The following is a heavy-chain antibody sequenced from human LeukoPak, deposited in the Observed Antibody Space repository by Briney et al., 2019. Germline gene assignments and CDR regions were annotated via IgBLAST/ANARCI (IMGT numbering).Heavy chain of an antibody. CDR3: ASVVVAATILNWFDP. D-gene: IGHD2-15*01. J-gene: IGHJ5*02. CDR1: GGSISSSNW. CDR2: IYHSGST. Sequence: SGTLSLTCAVSGGSISSSNWWSWVRQPPGKGLEWIGEIYHSGSTNYNPSLKSRVTISVDRSKNQFSLKLSSVTAADTAVYYCASVVVAATILNWFDPWGQGTLVTVPS. V-gene: IGHV4-4*02.